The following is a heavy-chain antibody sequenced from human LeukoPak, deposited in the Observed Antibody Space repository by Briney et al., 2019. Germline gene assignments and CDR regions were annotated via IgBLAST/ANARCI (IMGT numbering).Heavy chain of an antibody. CDR1: GFTFSAYA. CDR3: ATSNYGGNSEQDYYYYYGMDV. V-gene: IGHV3-11*03. Sequence: GGSLRLSCEASGFTFSAYAMSWIRQAPGKGLEWVSYISSSSSYTNYADSVKGRFTISRDNAKNSLYLQMNSLRAEDTAVYYCATSNYGGNSEQDYYYYYGMDVWGQGTTVTVSS. CDR2: ISSSSSYT. D-gene: IGHD4-23*01. J-gene: IGHJ6*02.